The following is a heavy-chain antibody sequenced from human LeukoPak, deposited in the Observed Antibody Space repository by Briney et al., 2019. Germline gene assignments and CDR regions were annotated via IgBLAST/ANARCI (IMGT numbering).Heavy chain of an antibody. D-gene: IGHD6-6*01. CDR3: ARDLTGYSSSDDYYYYYMDV. V-gene: IGHV4-59*12. CDR2: IYYSGST. Sequence: PSETLSLTCTVSGGSISSYYWSWIRQPPGKGLEWIGYIYYSGSTNYNPSLKSRVTMSVDTSKNQFSLKLSSVTAADTAVYYCARDLTGYSSSDDYYYYYMDVWGKGTTVTVSS. J-gene: IGHJ6*03. CDR1: GGSISSYY.